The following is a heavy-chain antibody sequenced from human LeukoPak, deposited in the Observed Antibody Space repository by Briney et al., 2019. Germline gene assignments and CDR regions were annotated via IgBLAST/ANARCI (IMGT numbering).Heavy chain of an antibody. CDR1: GFTFSSYW. CDR2: IKQDGGEI. CDR3: TSANYGPAY. Sequence: GGSLRLSCAASGFTFSSYWMSWVRQAPGKGLEWVANIKQDGGEIYYVDSVKGRFTISRDNAKNSLSLQMNSLRAEDTAVYYCTSANYGPAYWGQGTLVTVSS. J-gene: IGHJ4*02. V-gene: IGHV3-7*01. D-gene: IGHD5-24*01.